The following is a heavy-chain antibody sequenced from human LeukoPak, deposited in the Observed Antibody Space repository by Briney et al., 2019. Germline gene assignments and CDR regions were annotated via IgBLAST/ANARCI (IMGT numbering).Heavy chain of an antibody. CDR1: GYSIRSGYY. CDR2: IYHSGST. CDR3: ARSGVLYWLQG. D-gene: IGHD5-12*01. V-gene: IGHV4-38-2*01. Sequence: SETLSLTCAVSGYSIRSGYYWGWIRQPPGKGLEWIGSIYHSGSTYYNPSLKSRVTISVESSKNQFSLNLNSVTAADTAVYYCARSGVLYWLQGWGQGTLVTVSS. J-gene: IGHJ4*02.